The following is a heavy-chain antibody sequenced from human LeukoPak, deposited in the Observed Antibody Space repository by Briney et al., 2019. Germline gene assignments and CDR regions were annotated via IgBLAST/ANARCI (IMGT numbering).Heavy chain of an antibody. Sequence: ASVKVSCKASGFTFTSYGFSWVRQAPGQGLEWMGWISGYNGNTNYAQKLQGRVTMNTDTSTSTAYMELRSLISDDTAIYCCARVSSSWYYFDYWGQGTLVTVSS. CDR2: ISGYNGNT. V-gene: IGHV1-18*04. CDR1: GFTFTSYG. J-gene: IGHJ4*02. CDR3: ARVSSSWYYFDY. D-gene: IGHD6-13*01.